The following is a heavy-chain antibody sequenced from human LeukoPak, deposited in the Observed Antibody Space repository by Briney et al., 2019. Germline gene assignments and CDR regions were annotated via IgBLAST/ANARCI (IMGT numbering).Heavy chain of an antibody. CDR1: GFTVSSNY. Sequence: PGGSLRLSCAASGFTVSSNYMSWVRQAPGKGLEWVSVIYSGGSTYYADSVKGRLTISRDNSKNTLYLQMNSLRAEDTAVYYCARESPYVRGGIDPWGQGTLVTVSS. V-gene: IGHV3-53*01. CDR2: IYSGGST. D-gene: IGHD3-10*01. CDR3: ARESPYVRGGIDP. J-gene: IGHJ5*02.